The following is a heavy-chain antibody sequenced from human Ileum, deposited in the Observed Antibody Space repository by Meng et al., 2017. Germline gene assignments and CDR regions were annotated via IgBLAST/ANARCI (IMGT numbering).Heavy chain of an antibody. CDR2: INPVNSDT. J-gene: IGHJ4*02. D-gene: IGHD1-26*01. V-gene: IGHV5-51*01. CDR1: GYSFTSYW. CDR3: AIRPSVTGAPFDY. Sequence: GESLKISCKGSGYSFTSYWIGWVRQMPGKGLEWIALINPVNSDTRYSPSFQGQVTISVDKSINTAHLQLTTLKASDTAMYYYAIRPSVTGAPFDYWGQGTLVTVSS.